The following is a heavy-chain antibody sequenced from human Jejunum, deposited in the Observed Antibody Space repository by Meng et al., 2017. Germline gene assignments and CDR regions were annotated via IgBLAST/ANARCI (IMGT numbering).Heavy chain of an antibody. CDR1: GYSFSSYA. D-gene: IGHD4-17*01. CDR2: ISRSGTSA. V-gene: IGHV3-23*01. CDR3: AKVGNGDYIPVYAHC. Sequence: GESLKISCAASGYSFSSYAMTWVRQAPGKGLEWVSTISRSGTSAYYADSVKGRFTVSRDNSENTLYLQMNSLRAEDTAVYYCAKVGNGDYIPVYAHCWGQGTLVTVSS. J-gene: IGHJ4*02.